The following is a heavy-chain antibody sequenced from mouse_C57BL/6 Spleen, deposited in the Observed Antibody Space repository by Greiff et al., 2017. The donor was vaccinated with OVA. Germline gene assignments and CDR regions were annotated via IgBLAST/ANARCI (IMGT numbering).Heavy chain of an antibody. J-gene: IGHJ3*01. Sequence: EVQLQQSGAELVRPGASVKLSCTASGFNIKDYYMHWVKQRPEQGLEWIGRIDPEDGDTEYAPKFQGKATMTADTSSNTAYLQLSSLTSEDTAVYYCTTYYYDSSSLAYWGQGTLVTVSA. CDR2: IDPEDGDT. CDR3: TTYYYDSSSLAY. V-gene: IGHV14-1*01. D-gene: IGHD2-4*01. CDR1: GFNIKDYY.